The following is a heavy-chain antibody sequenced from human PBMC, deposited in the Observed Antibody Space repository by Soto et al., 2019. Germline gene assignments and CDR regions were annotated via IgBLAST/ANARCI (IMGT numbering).Heavy chain of an antibody. V-gene: IGHV4-4*02. Sequence: QVQLQESGPGLVKPSETLSLTCAVSGGSITSDNWWSWVRQPPDMGLEWIGEIFHFGAPHYKPSLERRVTISMDPSTNQCSLRLNSVTVADAAVYFCVSVGGHGGKSPIWGRGTMVSVSS. D-gene: IGHD1-26*01. J-gene: IGHJ3*02. CDR1: GGSITSDNW. CDR2: IFHFGAP. CDR3: VSVGGHGGKSPI.